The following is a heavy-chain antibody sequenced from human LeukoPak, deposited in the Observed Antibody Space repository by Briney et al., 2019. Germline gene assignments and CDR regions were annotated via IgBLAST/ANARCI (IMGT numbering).Heavy chain of an antibody. J-gene: IGHJ4*02. D-gene: IGHD4-17*01. Sequence: SETLSLTRTVSGGLISGSDYYWGWIRQPPGKGPEWLGSIYFTGETYYNPSLRTGVTISLDTSKTQYSLKVTQVTAADTAVYYCARHATNGDHNCWGQGILVSVSS. V-gene: IGHV4-39*01. CDR2: IYFTGET. CDR3: ARHATNGDHNC. CDR1: GGLISGSDYY.